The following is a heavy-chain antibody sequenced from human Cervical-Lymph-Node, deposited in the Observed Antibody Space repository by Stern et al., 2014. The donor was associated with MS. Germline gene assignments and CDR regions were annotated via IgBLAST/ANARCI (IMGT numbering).Heavy chain of an antibody. CDR2: ISPGGSDT. D-gene: IGHD7-27*01. CDR1: GYSFTSYW. Sequence: VQLVESGAEAKKPGESLKISCKGSGYSFTSYWIGWVRQMPRKGLEWNGIISPGGSDTRYSPSFQGQVTISADKSISTAYLQWSSLKASDTAMYYCARPPYTGDAFDIWGQGTMVTVSS. J-gene: IGHJ3*02. CDR3: ARPPYTGDAFDI. V-gene: IGHV5-51*01.